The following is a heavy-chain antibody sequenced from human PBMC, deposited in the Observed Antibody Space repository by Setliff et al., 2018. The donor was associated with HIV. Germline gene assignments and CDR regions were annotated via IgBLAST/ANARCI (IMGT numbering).Heavy chain of an antibody. Sequence: PSETLSLTCTVSGGSISSSSYSWGWVRQPPGKALEWIGHIYYSGSTNYNPSLKSRVTISVDTSKNQFSLKLSSVTAADTAVYYCARDAHGGNSPSFDIWGQGTMVTVSS. CDR2: IYYSGST. J-gene: IGHJ3*02. V-gene: IGHV4-39*07. D-gene: IGHD2-21*01. CDR1: GGSISSSSYS. CDR3: ARDAHGGNSPSFDI.